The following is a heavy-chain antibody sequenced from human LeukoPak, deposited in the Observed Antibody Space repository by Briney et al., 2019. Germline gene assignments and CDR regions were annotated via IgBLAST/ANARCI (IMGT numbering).Heavy chain of an antibody. CDR3: ARREDFWYFDL. V-gene: IGHV4-30-2*01. CDR2: ISHSGST. J-gene: IGHJ2*01. CDR1: GDSISSGTYS. Sequence: SETLSLTCAVSGDSISSGTYSWTWIRQPPGKGLEWIGFISHSGSTYYNPSLKSRVTMSVDRSENHFSLKLISVTAADTAVYYCARREDFWYFDLWGRGTLVTVSS.